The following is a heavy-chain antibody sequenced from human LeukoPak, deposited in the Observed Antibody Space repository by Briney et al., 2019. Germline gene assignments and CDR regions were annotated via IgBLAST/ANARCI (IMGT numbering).Heavy chain of an antibody. CDR3: ARDFRLRFLEWLPTSGY. CDR2: ISAYHGNT. Sequence: ASVTVSCKGSGYTFNSHGITWVRQAPGQGLEWMGWISAYHGNTNYAQKLQGRVTLTTDTSTSTAYMELRSLRSDDTAVYYCARDFRLRFLEWLPTSGYWGQGTLVTVSS. V-gene: IGHV1-18*01. CDR1: GYTFNSHG. J-gene: IGHJ4*02. D-gene: IGHD3-3*01.